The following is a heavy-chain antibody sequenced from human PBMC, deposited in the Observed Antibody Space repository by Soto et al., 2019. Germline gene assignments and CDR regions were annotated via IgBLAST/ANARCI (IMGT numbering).Heavy chain of an antibody. CDR1: GFTFSTSG. V-gene: IGHV3-30*18. CDR3: AKEWVYASSGWSFDY. CDR2: ISDDGSKK. Sequence: GGSLRLSCAASGFTFSTSGMHWVRQAPGKGLEWVAVISDDGSKKYYADSVKGRFTISRDNSKNTLYLQMNSLRAEDTAVYYCAKEWVYASSGWSFDYWGQRTLVTVSS. D-gene: IGHD3-22*01. J-gene: IGHJ4*02.